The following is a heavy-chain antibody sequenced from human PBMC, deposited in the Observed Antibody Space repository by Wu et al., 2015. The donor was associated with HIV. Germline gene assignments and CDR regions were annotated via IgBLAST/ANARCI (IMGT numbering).Heavy chain of an antibody. V-gene: IGHV1-2*02. CDR1: GYTFTDHF. D-gene: IGHD2-8*01. CDR2: INPENGVT. Sequence: QVQLVQSGAEVQKPGASVKVSCKASGYTFTDHFIHWVRLAPGQGLEWMGWINPENGVTNLAQKFQGRVTMTRDTSTATAYLELRSLKSDDTSLYYCAKDRDCTNARCLSYYYLDVWGRGTTVTVSS. CDR3: AKDRDCTNARCLSYYYLDV. J-gene: IGHJ6*03.